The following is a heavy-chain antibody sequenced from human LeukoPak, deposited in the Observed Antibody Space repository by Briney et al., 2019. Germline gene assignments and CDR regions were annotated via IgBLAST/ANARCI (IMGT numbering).Heavy chain of an antibody. CDR1: GFTFSSYE. D-gene: IGHD6-19*01. V-gene: IGHV3-48*03. J-gene: IGHJ6*04. CDR3: AREYRQWLVRYYYGMDV. Sequence: PGGSLRLSCAASGFTFSSYEMNWVRQAPGKGLEWVSYISSSGSTIYYADSVKGRFTISRDNAKNSLYLQMNSLRAEDTAVYYCAREYRQWLVRYYYGMDVWGKETTVTVSS. CDR2: ISSSGSTI.